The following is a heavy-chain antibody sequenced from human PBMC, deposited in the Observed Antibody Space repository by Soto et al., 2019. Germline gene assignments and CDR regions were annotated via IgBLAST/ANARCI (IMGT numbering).Heavy chain of an antibody. J-gene: IGHJ4*02. D-gene: IGHD4-17*01. CDR1: GYSRSEVF. Sequence: LVKGSCKGSGYSRSEVFMDCVRQAPPKGLEWMGGFDPEDGETIYAQKFQGRVTMTEDTSTDTAYMELSSLRSEDTAVYYCATASSYPSAADDCGDYTYFDYWGQGTLVTVSS. CDR3: ATASSYPSAADDCGDYTYFDY. CDR2: FDPEDGET. V-gene: IGHV1-24*01.